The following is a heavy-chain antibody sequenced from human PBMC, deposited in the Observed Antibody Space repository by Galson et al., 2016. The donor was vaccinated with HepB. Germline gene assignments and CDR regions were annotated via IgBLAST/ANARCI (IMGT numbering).Heavy chain of an antibody. CDR1: GFNFRNYA. Sequence: SLRLSCAASGFNFRNYAMSWVRQAPGKGLEWVSTISVGGGDTYYPDSVKGRFTISRDDSKNTLYLQMNSLRAEDTAVYYCAKDRDNNWYYDLWGRGTLVTVSS. CDR2: ISVGGGDT. D-gene: IGHD1-1*01. V-gene: IGHV3-23*01. CDR3: AKDRDNNWYYDL. J-gene: IGHJ2*01.